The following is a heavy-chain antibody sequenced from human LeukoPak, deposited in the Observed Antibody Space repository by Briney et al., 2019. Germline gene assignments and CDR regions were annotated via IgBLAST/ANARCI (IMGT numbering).Heavy chain of an antibody. J-gene: IGHJ4*02. CDR1: GYSFTNYG. CDR3: ARWGVHGTTTYCFDY. Sequence: ASVKVSCKTSGYSFTNYGVSWVRQAPGQGPEWMAWISGENGNTNYAQKFQARFTMTTDTSTGTAYMELRSLRSDDTAVYYCARWGVHGTTTYCFDYWGQGSQVTVSS. CDR2: ISGENGNT. D-gene: IGHD2/OR15-2a*01. V-gene: IGHV1-18*04.